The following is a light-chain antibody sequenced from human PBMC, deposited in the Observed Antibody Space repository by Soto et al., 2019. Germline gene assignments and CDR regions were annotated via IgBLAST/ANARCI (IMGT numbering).Light chain of an antibody. CDR3: QQYSDSSGA. CDR1: QSISSR. V-gene: IGKV1-5*01. Sequence: DIQMTQSPSSLPASLGDRVNLTCRASQSISSRLAWYQQIPGKAPKLLISDASTLESGVPSRFSGSGSGTDFTLTISSLQPDDFATYYCQQYSDSSGAFGQGTKVDIK. J-gene: IGKJ1*01. CDR2: DAS.